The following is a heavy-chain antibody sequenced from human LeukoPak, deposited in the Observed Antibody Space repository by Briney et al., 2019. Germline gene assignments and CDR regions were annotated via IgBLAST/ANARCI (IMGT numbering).Heavy chain of an antibody. CDR2: IYYSGST. CDR1: GGSISSGDYY. V-gene: IGHV4-30-4*01. Sequence: PSETLSLTCTVSGGSISSGDYYWSWIRQPPGKGLEWIGYIYYSGSTYYNPSLKSRVTISVDTSKNQFSLKLNSVTAADTAVYYCASRGLVKWFDLWGQGTLVTVSS. D-gene: IGHD2/OR15-2a*01. CDR3: ASRGLVKWFDL. J-gene: IGHJ5*02.